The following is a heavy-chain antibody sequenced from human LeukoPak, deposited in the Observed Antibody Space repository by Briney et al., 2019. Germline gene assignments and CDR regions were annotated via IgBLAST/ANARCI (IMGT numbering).Heavy chain of an antibody. D-gene: IGHD3-10*01. J-gene: IGHJ5*02. CDR1: GYSFTSYC. CDR3: ARLEVRNWFDP. Sequence: GEFLKISCKGSGYSFTSYCYGWGRQMPGKGLVGMGIIYPGDSDTRYSPSFQGQVTISVDKSINPAYLQWSRLTASDTAMYYCARLEVRNWFDPWGQGTLVTVSS. CDR2: IYPGDSDT. V-gene: IGHV5-51*01.